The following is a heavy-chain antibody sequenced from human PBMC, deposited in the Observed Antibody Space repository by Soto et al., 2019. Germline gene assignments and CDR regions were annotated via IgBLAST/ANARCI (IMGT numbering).Heavy chain of an antibody. D-gene: IGHD2-2*01. Sequence: VASVKFSCKASGYTFTRYDINWVRQDTGQGLEWMGWMNPNSGNTGYAQKFQGRVTMTRNTSISTAYMELSSLRSEDTAVYYCARGLKLRVVPAAKEAGVISYYFDYWGQGTLVTVSS. V-gene: IGHV1-8*01. CDR3: ARGLKLRVVPAAKEAGVISYYFDY. CDR2: MNPNSGNT. J-gene: IGHJ4*02. CDR1: GYTFTRYD.